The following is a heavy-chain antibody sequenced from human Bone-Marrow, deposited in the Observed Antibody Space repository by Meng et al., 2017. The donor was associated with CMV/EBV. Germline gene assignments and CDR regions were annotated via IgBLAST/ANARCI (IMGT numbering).Heavy chain of an antibody. CDR1: GVTFDDYA. CDR3: AKDGYCSSTSCYTWPLYYYYYGMDV. CDR2: ISWDGGST. V-gene: IGHV3-43D*03. Sequence: GESLKISCAASGVTFDDYAMPWVRQAPGKGLEWVSLISWDGGSTYYADSVKGRFTISRDNSKNSLYLQMNSLRAEDTALYYCAKDGYCSSTSCYTWPLYYYYYGMDVWGQGTTVTVSS. D-gene: IGHD2-2*02. J-gene: IGHJ6*02.